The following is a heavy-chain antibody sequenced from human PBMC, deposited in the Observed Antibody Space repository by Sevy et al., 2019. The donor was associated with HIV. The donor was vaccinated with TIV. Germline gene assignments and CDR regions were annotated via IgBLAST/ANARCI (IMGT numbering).Heavy chain of an antibody. CDR1: GFTFNNYG. J-gene: IGHJ6*02. D-gene: IGHD3-10*01. CDR2: ISYDRINK. CDR3: AKDAGANMGPGIIPGDSMDV. Sequence: GGSLRLSCAASGFTFNNYGMHWVRQAPGKGLEWVAVISYDRINKYYSDSVKGRFTISRDNSKNTLDLQMNSLRPEDTAVYYCAKDAGANMGPGIIPGDSMDVWGQGTTVTVSS. V-gene: IGHV3-30*18.